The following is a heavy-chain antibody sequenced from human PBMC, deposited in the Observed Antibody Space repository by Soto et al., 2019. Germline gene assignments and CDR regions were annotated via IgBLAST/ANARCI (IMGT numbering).Heavy chain of an antibody. Sequence: GASVKVSCKASGYTFTSYGISWVRQAPGQGLEWMGWISAYNGNTNYAQKLQGRVTMTTDTSTSTAYMELRSLRSDDTAVYYCARVFLGYSGYDLNWFDPWGQGTLVTVSS. J-gene: IGHJ5*02. CDR1: GYTFTSYG. D-gene: IGHD5-12*01. CDR2: ISAYNGNT. V-gene: IGHV1-18*01. CDR3: ARVFLGYSGYDLNWFDP.